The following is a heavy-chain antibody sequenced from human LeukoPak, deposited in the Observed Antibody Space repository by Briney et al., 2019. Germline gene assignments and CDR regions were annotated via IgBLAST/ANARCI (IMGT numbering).Heavy chain of an antibody. CDR3: ASLRGYSYGYPVDY. CDR1: GGSFSGYY. CDR2: ISGSGGST. D-gene: IGHD5-18*01. J-gene: IGHJ4*02. V-gene: IGHV3-23*01. Sequence: ETLSLTCAVYGGSFSGYYWSWVRQAPGKGLEWVSAISGSGGSTYYADSVKGRFTISRDNSKNTLHLQMNSLRAEDTAVYYCASLRGYSYGYPVDYWGQGTLVTVSS.